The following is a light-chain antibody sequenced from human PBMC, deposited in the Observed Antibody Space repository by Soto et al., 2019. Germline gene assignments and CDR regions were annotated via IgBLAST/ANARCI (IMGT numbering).Light chain of an antibody. V-gene: IGLV2-14*01. CDR2: DVS. CDR3: RSYTSSSTLYV. CDR1: SSDVGGSNY. J-gene: IGLJ1*01. Sequence: QSALTQPASVSGSPGQSITISCTGTSSDVGGSNYVSWYQQHPGKAPKLMIYDVSNRTSGVSNRFSGSKSGNTASLTISGLQAEDEADYYCRSYTSSSTLYVFGSGTKLTVL.